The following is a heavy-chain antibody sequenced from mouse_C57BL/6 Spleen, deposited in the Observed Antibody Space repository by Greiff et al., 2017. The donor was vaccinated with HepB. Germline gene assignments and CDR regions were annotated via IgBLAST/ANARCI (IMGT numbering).Heavy chain of an antibody. CDR1: GYTFTEYT. V-gene: IGHV1-62-2*01. J-gene: IGHJ1*03. CDR2: FYPGSGSI. Sequence: QVQLKQSGAELVKPGASVKLSCKASGYTFTEYTIHWVKQRSGQGLEWIGWFYPGSGSIKYNEKFKDKATLTADKSSSKVYMELSRLTSEDSAVYFCARHERIYYDYDEDWYFDVWGTGTTVTVSS. D-gene: IGHD2-4*01. CDR3: ARHERIYYDYDEDWYFDV.